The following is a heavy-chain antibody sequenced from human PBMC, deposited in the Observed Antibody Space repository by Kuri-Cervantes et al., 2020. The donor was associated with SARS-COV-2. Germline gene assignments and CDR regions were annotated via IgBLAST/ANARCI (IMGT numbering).Heavy chain of an antibody. J-gene: IGHJ4*02. CDR3: SKWSEIAAAGQTDY. CDR1: GFTFSSYA. Sequence: GGSLRPSCAASGFTFSSYAMSWVRQAPGKGLEWVPAISGSGGSTYYADSVKGRFTISRDNSKNTLYLQMNSLRAEDTAVYYCSKWSEIAAAGQTDYWGQGTLVTVSS. V-gene: IGHV3-23*01. D-gene: IGHD6-13*01. CDR2: ISGSGGST.